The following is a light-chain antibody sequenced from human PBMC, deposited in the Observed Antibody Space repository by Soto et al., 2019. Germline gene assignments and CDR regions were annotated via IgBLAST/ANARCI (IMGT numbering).Light chain of an antibody. J-gene: IGLJ2*01. CDR2: VTSDGSH. CDR1: NGHNRYA. CDR3: QTWGTALHVI. V-gene: IGLV4-69*01. Sequence: QPVLTQSPSASASLGASVNLTCTLDNGHNRYAIAWHQQQPEKGPRYLMKVTSDGSHTKGDGIPDRFSGSSSGAERYLTISSLQSEDEADYYCQTWGTALHVIFGGGTKLTVL.